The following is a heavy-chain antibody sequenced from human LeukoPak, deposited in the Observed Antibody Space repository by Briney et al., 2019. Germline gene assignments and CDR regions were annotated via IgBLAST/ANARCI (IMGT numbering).Heavy chain of an antibody. CDR3: ATAGYSSSWYFG. CDR2: ISGSGGST. J-gene: IGHJ4*02. CDR1: GFTFSSYA. D-gene: IGHD6-13*01. Sequence: PGGSLRLSCAASGFTFSSYAMSWVRQAPGKGLEWVSAISGSGGSTYYADSVKGRFTISRDNSKNSLYLQINSLRAEDTAVYYCATAGYSSSWYFGWGQGNLVTVSS. V-gene: IGHV3-23*01.